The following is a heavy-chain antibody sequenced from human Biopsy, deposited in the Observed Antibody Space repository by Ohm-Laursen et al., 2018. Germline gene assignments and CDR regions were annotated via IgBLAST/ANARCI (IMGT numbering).Heavy chain of an antibody. J-gene: IGHJ4*02. CDR1: EFTFSRYA. CDR2: ISGNSDII. D-gene: IGHD4-17*01. CDR3: ALAAAQTVTHFDY. Sequence: SLRLSCAASEFTFSRYAMSWVRQAPGKGLEWVSTISGNSDIIYDTDSVKGRFTISRDNSKNTLYLQMNSLRADDTAVYYCALAAAQTVTHFDYWGRGTLVTVSS. V-gene: IGHV3-23*01.